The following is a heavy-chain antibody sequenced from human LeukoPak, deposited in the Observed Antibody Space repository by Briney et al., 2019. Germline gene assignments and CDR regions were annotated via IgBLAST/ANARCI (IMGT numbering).Heavy chain of an antibody. V-gene: IGHV4-34*01. D-gene: IGHD5-12*01. CDR3: ARGIVASYYFDY. CDR1: GGSFSGYY. J-gene: IGHJ4*02. CDR2: INHSGST. Sequence: PSETLSLTCAVYGGSFSGYYWSWTRQPPGKGLEWIGEINHSGSTNYNPSLKSRVTISVDTSKNQFSLKLSSVTAADTAVYYCARGIVASYYFDYWGQGTLVTVSS.